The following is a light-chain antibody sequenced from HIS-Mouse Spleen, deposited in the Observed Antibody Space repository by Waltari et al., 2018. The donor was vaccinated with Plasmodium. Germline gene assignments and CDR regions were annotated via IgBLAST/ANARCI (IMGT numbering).Light chain of an antibody. CDR3: YSTDSSGNHRV. V-gene: IGLV3-10*01. J-gene: IGLJ2*01. CDR1: ALPNNN. CDR2: EDS. Sequence: SYELTQPPSVSVSPGQTARITCPGDALPNNNAYLYPQKSGQAPVLVIYEDSKRPSGIPERFSGSSSGTMATLTISGAQVEDEADYYCYSTDSSGNHRVFGGGTKLTVL.